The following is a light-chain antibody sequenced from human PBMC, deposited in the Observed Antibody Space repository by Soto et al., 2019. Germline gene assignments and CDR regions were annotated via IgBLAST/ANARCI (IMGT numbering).Light chain of an antibody. CDR1: SSNIGAGYD. CDR2: GNS. V-gene: IGLV1-40*01. CDR3: HSYDSSLSGSV. Sequence: QSVLTQPPSVSGAPGQRVTISCTGSSSNIGAGYDVRWYQQLPGTAPKLLIYGNSNRPSGVPDRFSGSKSGTSASLAITGLQAEDEADYYCHSYDSSLSGSVFGGGTKVTVL. J-gene: IGLJ3*02.